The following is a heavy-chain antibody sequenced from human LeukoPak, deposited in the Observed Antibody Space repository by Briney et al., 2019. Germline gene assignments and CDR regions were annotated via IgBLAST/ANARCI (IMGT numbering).Heavy chain of an antibody. CDR2: IYYSGRT. J-gene: IGHJ6*03. D-gene: IGHD3-22*01. V-gene: IGHV4-59*01. CDR1: GGSFSGYY. CDR3: ARGLRNPIHRPPYMDV. Sequence: SETLSLTCAVYGGSFSGYYWSWIRQPPGKGLEWIGYIYYSGRTNYNPSLKSRVTISVDTSKNQFSLKLSSVTAADTAVYYCARGLRNPIHRPPYMDVWGKGTTATISS.